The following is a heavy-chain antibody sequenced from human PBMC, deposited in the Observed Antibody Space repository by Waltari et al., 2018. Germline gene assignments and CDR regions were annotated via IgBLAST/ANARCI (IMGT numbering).Heavy chain of an antibody. CDR1: GYTLTGYS. V-gene: IGHV1-2*02. J-gene: IGHJ6*03. Sequence: QVQLVQSGAEVKKPGASVTVSCKASGYTLTGYSIHWVRHAPGQGLEWMGWISPNSGDTNYAQKFQGRVTMTRDTSTTTAYMELSRLTSDDTAVFYCARGDFRLSYYYMDVWGKGTTVTVSS. CDR3: ARGDFRLSYYYMDV. CDR2: ISPNSGDT. D-gene: IGHD3-3*01.